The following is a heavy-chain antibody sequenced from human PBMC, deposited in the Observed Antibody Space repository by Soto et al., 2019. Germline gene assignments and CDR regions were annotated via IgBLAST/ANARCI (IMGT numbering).Heavy chain of an antibody. V-gene: IGHV4-39*01. CDR2: IYYSGST. Sequence: SETLSLTCTVSGGSISSSSYYWGWIRQPPGKGLEWIGSIYYSGSTYYNPSLKSRVTISVDTSKNQFSLKLSSVTAADTAVYYCATHVRGIAAAGRTDYWGQGTLVTVSS. CDR3: ATHVRGIAAAGRTDY. D-gene: IGHD6-13*01. CDR1: GGSISSSSYY. J-gene: IGHJ4*02.